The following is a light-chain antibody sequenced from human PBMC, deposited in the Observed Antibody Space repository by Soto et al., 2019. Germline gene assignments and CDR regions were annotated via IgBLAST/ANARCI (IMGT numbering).Light chain of an antibody. CDR3: MQRIEFPLT. CDR1: RSLLDSDDVHTY. CDR2: ALS. Sequence: DIVLTPSPFSLSVTPFDPSSISCGSSRSLLDSDDVHTYVDWYLQKPGQSPQLLIYALSYRAAGVPHRFSGSGSGTDFTLKISRVEAEDVGVYYCMQRIEFPLTFGGGTKVDIK. V-gene: IGKV2-40*01. J-gene: IGKJ4*01.